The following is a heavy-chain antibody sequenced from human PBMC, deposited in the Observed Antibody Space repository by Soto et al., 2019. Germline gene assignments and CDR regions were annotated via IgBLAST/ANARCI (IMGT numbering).Heavy chain of an antibody. J-gene: IGHJ2*01. CDR1: GGSISSYY. V-gene: IGHV4-59*01. D-gene: IGHD6-13*01. CDR3: ARDRGIAAAGRAAKGGWYFDL. CDR2: IHYSGST. Sequence: QVQLQESGPGLVKPSETLSLTCTVSGGSISSYYWSWIRQPPGKGLEWIGYIHYSGSTNYNPSLKSRVTISVDTSKNQFSLKLSSVTAADTAVYYCARDRGIAAAGRAAKGGWYFDLWGRGTLVTVSS.